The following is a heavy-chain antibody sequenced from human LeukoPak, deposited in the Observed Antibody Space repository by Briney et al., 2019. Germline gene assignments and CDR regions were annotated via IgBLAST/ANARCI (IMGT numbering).Heavy chain of an antibody. J-gene: IGHJ4*02. V-gene: IGHV3-23*01. D-gene: IGHD2-21*02. CDR1: GFTFSNYA. CDR2: ISGSGGNT. CDR3: ARRTITAGGDCLDY. Sequence: GGSRRLSCAASGFTFSNYAMSWVRQAPGKGLEWLSVISGSGGNTHYADSVKGRLTIPRDTSKNTLYLQIDSLTTDDTAIYYCARRTITAGGDCLDYWGQGPLITVSS.